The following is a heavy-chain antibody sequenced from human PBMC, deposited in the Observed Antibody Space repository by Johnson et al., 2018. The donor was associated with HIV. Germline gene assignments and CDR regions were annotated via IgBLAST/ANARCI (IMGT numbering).Heavy chain of an antibody. D-gene: IGHD2-8*01. CDR3: ARATWSDDAFDI. Sequence: VQLVESGGGLVQPGRSLRLSCAASGFTFDDYAMHWVRQAPGKGLEWVSGISWNSGSIGYADSVKGRFTISRDNAKNSLYLQMNSLRAEDTALYYCARATWSDDAFDIWGQWTMVTVSS. CDR2: ISWNSGSI. CDR1: GFTFDDYA. V-gene: IGHV3-9*01. J-gene: IGHJ3*02.